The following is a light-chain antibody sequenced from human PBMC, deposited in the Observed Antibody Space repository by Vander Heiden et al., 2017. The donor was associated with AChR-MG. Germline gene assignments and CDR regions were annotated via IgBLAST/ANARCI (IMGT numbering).Light chain of an antibody. CDR3: SSYTSSSTYV. CDR2: DVS. Sequence: QSALTQPASVSRSPGQSLTIACTGTSSDVGGYDHVSCYQQHTGNAPKLMIYDVSTRPSGVSNRCSGSKSGNTDSLTISGLQAEDEADDYCSSYTSSSTYVFGTGTKVTVL. J-gene: IGLJ1*01. V-gene: IGLV2-14*03. CDR1: SSDVGGYDH.